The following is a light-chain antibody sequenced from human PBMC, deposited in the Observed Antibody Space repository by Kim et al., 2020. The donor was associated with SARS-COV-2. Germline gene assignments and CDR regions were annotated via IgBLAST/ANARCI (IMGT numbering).Light chain of an antibody. V-gene: IGKV1-9*01. CDR2: AAS. CDR1: QGISSY. CDR3: QQLNSYPLFT. Sequence: SVGHRVTITCRASQGISSYLAWYQQKPGKAPKLLIYAASTLQSGVPSRFSGSGSGTEFTLTISSLQPEDFATYYCQQLNSYPLFTFGPGTKVDIK. J-gene: IGKJ3*01.